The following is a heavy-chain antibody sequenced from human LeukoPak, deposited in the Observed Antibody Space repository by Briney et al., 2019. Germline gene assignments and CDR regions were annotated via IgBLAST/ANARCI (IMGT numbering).Heavy chain of an antibody. V-gene: IGHV3-21*01. J-gene: IGHJ4*02. CDR2: ISSSSSYI. D-gene: IGHD5-24*01. Sequence: GGSLRLSCAASGFTFSSYIMNWVRQAPGKGLEWVSSISSSSSYIYYADSVKGRFTISRDNAKNSLYLQMNSLRAEDTAVYYCARGTVEMATIPDYWGQGTLVTVSS. CDR3: ARGTVEMATIPDY. CDR1: GFTFSSYI.